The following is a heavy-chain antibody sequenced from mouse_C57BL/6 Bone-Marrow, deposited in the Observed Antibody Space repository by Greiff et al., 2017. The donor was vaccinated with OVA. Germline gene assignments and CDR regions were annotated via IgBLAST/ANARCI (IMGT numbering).Heavy chain of an antibody. J-gene: IGHJ4*01. V-gene: IGHV15-2*01. D-gene: IGHD1-1*01. CDR3: ARSGSSYVEDAMDY. Sequence: VQLQQSGSELRSPGSSVKLSCKDSDSEFFPFAYMCWVRQQPGHGIEWIGGILPSIGRTIYGEKFEDKATFDADTLSNTAYLELNSLTSEDSAIYYCARSGSSYVEDAMDYWGQGTSVTVSS. CDR2: ILPSIGRT. CDR1: DSEFFPFAY.